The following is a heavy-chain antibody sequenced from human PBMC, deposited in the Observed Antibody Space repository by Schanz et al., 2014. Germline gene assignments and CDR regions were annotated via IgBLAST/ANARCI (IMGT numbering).Heavy chain of an antibody. Sequence: QVQLVESGGGVVQPGRSLRLSCVASGFTFSSYDVFWVRQAPGKGLEWVAILWDDGSNKYYAASVKGGVTISRANSKNTLLRQKNSLRSEDTAVYYCARDVTTESYYSAGTPFDYWGQGTLVTVSS. CDR1: GFTFSSYD. CDR3: ARDVTTESYYSAGTPFDY. V-gene: IGHV3-33*03. CDR2: LWDDGSNK. J-gene: IGHJ4*02. D-gene: IGHD1-26*01.